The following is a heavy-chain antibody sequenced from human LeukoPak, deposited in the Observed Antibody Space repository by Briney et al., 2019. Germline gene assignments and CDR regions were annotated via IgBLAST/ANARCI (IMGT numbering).Heavy chain of an antibody. CDR3: ANSMVRGVFQN. Sequence: GGSLRLSCAASGFTFSSYAMSWVRQAPGKGLEWVSAISGSGGSTYYADSVKGRFTISRDNSKNTLYLQMNSLRAEDTAVYYCANSMVRGVFQNWGQGTLVTVSS. CDR1: GFTFSSYA. J-gene: IGHJ1*01. V-gene: IGHV3-23*01. D-gene: IGHD3-10*01. CDR2: ISGSGGST.